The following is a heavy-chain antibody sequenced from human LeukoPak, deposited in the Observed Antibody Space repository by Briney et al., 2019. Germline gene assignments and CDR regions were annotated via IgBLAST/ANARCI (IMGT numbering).Heavy chain of an antibody. CDR3: ARDKEDPSKYFDY. V-gene: IGHV3-74*01. D-gene: IGHD2/OR15-2a*01. J-gene: IGHJ4*02. CDR2: IDRDGSRI. Sequence: GGSLRLSCAVSGFTFSSYWMHWVRQAPGKGLVWVSRIDRDGSRINYADSVKGRFSISRDNGKNTLFLQMNSLRAEDAAVYYCARDKEDPSKYFDYWGQGTLVTVSS. CDR1: GFTFSSYW.